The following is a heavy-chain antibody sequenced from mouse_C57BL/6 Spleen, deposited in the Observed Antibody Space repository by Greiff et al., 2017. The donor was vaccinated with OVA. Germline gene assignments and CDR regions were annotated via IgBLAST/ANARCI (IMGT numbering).Heavy chain of an antibody. D-gene: IGHD4-1*01. J-gene: IGHJ2*01. CDR3: ARGNWPYYFDY. CDR1: GYTFSSYW. Sequence: QVRLQQPGTELVKPGASVKLSCKASGYTFSSYWMHWVKQRPGQGLEWIGNINPSNGGTNYNEKFKSKATLTVDKSSSTAYMQLSSLTSEDSAVYYCARGNWPYYFDYWGQGTTLTVSS. V-gene: IGHV1-53*01. CDR2: INPSNGGT.